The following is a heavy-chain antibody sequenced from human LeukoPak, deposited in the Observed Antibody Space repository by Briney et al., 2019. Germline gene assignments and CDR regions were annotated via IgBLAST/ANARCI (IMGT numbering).Heavy chain of an antibody. J-gene: IGHJ5*02. CDR3: AREAIALPFDP. D-gene: IGHD2/OR15-2a*01. V-gene: IGHV4-59*01. CDR2: IHYSGNT. Sequence: SETLSLTCTVSGGSISGYYWVWIRQPPGKGPEWIGFIHYSGNTNYNPSLKSRVTMSVDTSKNQFSLSLSSVIAADTAVYYCAREAIALPFDPWGQGILVTVSS. CDR1: GGSISGYY.